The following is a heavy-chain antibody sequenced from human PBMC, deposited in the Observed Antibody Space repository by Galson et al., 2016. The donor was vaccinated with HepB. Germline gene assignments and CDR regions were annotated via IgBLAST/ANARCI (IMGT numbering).Heavy chain of an antibody. CDR2: IWYDGNNK. D-gene: IGHD3-22*01. J-gene: IGHJ6*03. CDR1: GFIFSNYG. V-gene: IGHV3-33*01. Sequence: SLRLSCAASGFIFSNYGIHWVRQGPGKGLEWVAHIWYDGNNKYYADSVKGRFTISRDNSKNTVYLQMNSLRAEETAVYYCARNYYDNSDSYYGGYYYMDVWGKGTTVTVSS. CDR3: ARNYYDNSDSYYGGYYYMDV.